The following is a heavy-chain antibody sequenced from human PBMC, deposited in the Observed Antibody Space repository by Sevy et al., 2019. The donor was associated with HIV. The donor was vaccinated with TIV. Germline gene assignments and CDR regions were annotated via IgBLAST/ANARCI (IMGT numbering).Heavy chain of an antibody. Sequence: GGSLRLSCAASGFSFKNFAMNWVRQAPGKGLEWVSAMSASDDSTYYADSVKGRFTISRDNSKNTLYLQMDSLRGEDTAVYYCAKCLTGYSASWYSDWGQGALVTVSS. V-gene: IGHV3-23*01. CDR1: GFSFKNFA. D-gene: IGHD6-13*01. CDR2: MSASDDST. J-gene: IGHJ4*02. CDR3: AKCLTGYSASWYSD.